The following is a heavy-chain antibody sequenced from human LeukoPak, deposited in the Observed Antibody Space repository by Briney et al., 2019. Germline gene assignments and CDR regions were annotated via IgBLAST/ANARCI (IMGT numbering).Heavy chain of an antibody. CDR1: GFTFSSYG. V-gene: IGHV3-23*01. J-gene: IGHJ5*02. D-gene: IGHD2-21*02. CDR3: VKDWRRPDQCGGDCLDH. Sequence: PGWSLRLSCAASGFTFSSYGMRWVRQAAGKGLEGVSYISSSGSTVYYSDSVNGRFTVSRDNFKNTLYLQMNSLRVEDMAIYYCVKDWRRPDQCGGDCLDHWGQGTLVTVTS. CDR2: ISSSGSTV.